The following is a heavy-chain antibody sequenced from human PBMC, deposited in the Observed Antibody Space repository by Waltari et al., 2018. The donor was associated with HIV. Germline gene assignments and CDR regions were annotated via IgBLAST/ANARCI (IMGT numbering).Heavy chain of an antibody. J-gene: IGHJ4*02. V-gene: IGHV3-15*01. CDR3: ATGDCSGGSCHFFDF. CDR1: GFPFSAVW. Sequence: EVQLVESGGGFVKPGGSLRLSCTASGFPFSAVWITWVRQAPGKGLEWVGRIKRRIDGETTDYIAPVKGRFTISRDDSKNTLYLQINSLKAEDTGVYYCATGDCSGGSCHFFDFWGQGTLVTVSS. D-gene: IGHD2-15*01. CDR2: IKRRIDGETT.